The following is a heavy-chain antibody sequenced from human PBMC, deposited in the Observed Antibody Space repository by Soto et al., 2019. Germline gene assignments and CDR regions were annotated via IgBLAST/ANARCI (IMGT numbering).Heavy chain of an antibody. V-gene: IGHV1-69*02. Sequence: SVKVSCKASGGTFSSYTISWVRQAPGQGLEWMGRIIPILGIANYAQKFQGRVTITADKSTSTAYMELSSLRSEDTAVYYCARGGSVYGELPKANYYYYGMDVWGQGTTVTVSS. CDR2: IIPILGIA. J-gene: IGHJ6*02. CDR3: ARGGSVYGELPKANYYYYGMDV. D-gene: IGHD4-17*01. CDR1: GGTFSSYT.